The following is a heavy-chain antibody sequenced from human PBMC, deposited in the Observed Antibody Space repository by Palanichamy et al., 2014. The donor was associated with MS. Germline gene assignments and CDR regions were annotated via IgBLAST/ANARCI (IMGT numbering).Heavy chain of an antibody. CDR2: INPNSGGT. V-gene: IGHV1-2*02. J-gene: IGHJ6*02. CDR1: GYTFTGYY. Sequence: QLVQSGAEVKKPGASVKVSCKASGYTFTGYYIQWVRQAPGQGLEWMGWINPNSGGTNYAQKFQGRVTMTRDTSISTAYMELSRLRSDDTAVYHCARDHCTRTSCYEDYYYGIDVWGQGTTVTVSS. CDR3: ARDHCTRTSCYEDYYYGIDV. D-gene: IGHD2-2*01.